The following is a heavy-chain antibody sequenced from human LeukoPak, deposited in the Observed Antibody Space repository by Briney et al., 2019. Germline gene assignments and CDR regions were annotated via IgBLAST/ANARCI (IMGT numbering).Heavy chain of an antibody. D-gene: IGHD6-19*01. Sequence: SETLSLTCTVSGGSISSNNYYWGWFRQPPGKGLEWIGSIYYGGNTYYNPSLRNRVSMSVDTSKNQFSLRLSSVIAADTAVYYCARHSSGWYYFDYWGQGTLVTVSS. J-gene: IGHJ4*02. CDR1: GGSISSNNYY. CDR3: ARHSSGWYYFDY. CDR2: IYYGGNT. V-gene: IGHV4-39*01.